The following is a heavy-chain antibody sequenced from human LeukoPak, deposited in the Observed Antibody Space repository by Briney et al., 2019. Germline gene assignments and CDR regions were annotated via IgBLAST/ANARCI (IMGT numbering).Heavy chain of an antibody. CDR1: GFTFSSYW. J-gene: IGHJ6*03. V-gene: IGHV3-7*01. CDR3: ARVPVYDFWSGYYTGYYYYYMDV. D-gene: IGHD3-3*01. Sequence: GGSLRLSCAASGFTFSSYWMSWVRQAPGKGLEWVANIKQDGSEKYYVDSVKGRFTISRDNAKNSLYLQMNSLRAEDTAVYYCARVPVYDFWSGYYTGYYYYYMDVWGKGTTVTVSS. CDR2: IKQDGSEK.